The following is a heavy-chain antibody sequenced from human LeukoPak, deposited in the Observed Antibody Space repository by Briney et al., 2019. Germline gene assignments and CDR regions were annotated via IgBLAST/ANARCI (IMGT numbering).Heavy chain of an antibody. J-gene: IGHJ6*03. Sequence: SETLSLTCTVSGGSISSYYWSWIRQPPGKGLEWIGNIYHNGNTYYNPSLKSRVTISLDTSKNQFSLKLSSVTAADTAMYYCARDLGYCSGGGCYGYMDVWGKGTTFTVSS. CDR2: IYHNGNT. V-gene: IGHV4-4*08. CDR1: GGSISSYY. D-gene: IGHD2-15*01. CDR3: ARDLGYCSGGGCYGYMDV.